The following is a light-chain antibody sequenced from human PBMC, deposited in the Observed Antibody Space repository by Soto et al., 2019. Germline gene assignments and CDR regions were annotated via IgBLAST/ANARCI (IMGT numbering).Light chain of an antibody. CDR1: SSDVGAYNY. V-gene: IGLV2-14*01. J-gene: IGLJ1*01. CDR3: FSFTTDWTHV. CDR2: EVS. Sequence: QSVLTQPASVSGSPGQSITISCTGTSSDVGAYNYVSWFQQHPGKAPTPIISEVSNRPSGVSNRFSGSKSGNAASLTISGLQAEDEADYFCFSFTTDWTHVFGTGTKVTVL.